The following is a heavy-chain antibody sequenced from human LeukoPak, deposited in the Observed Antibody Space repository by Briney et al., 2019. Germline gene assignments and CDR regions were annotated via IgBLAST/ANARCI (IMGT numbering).Heavy chain of an antibody. Sequence: SEPLSLTCTVSGDSISSSSYFWGWIRQPPGKGLEWIGNIFYSGNAYYNPSLKSRVTIFVDTSKNQFSLKLSSVTAADTAVYYCARLGYYGSGSYYAFDIWGQGTMVTVSS. CDR1: GDSISSSSYF. CDR2: IFYSGNA. V-gene: IGHV4-39*01. D-gene: IGHD3-10*01. J-gene: IGHJ3*02. CDR3: ARLGYYGSGSYYAFDI.